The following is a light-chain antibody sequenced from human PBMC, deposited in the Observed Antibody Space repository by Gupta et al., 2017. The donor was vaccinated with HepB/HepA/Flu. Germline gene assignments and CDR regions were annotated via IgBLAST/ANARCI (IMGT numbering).Light chain of an antibody. CDR3: MQALQTPWT. Sequence: DIVMTQSPLSLPVTPGEPASISCRSSQSLLHSDGYNPLDWYLQKPGQSPQLLIYFGSIRASGVPDRFSGSGSGKDFTLKINRVEAEDVGVYCCMQALQTPWTFGQGTKVEIK. CDR1: QSLLHSDGYNP. V-gene: IGKV2-28*01. J-gene: IGKJ1*01. CDR2: FGS.